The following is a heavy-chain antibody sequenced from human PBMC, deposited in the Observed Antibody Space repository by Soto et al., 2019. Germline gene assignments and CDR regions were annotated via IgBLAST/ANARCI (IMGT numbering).Heavy chain of an antibody. Sequence: SETLSLTCTVSGGSISSSSYYWGWIRQPPGKGLEWIGSIYYSGSTYYNPSLKSRVTISVDTSKNQFSVKLSSVTAADTAVYYCAREGGGYDPFDYWGQGTLVTVSS. D-gene: IGHD5-12*01. CDR3: AREGGGYDPFDY. V-gene: IGHV4-39*07. J-gene: IGHJ4*02. CDR2: IYYSGST. CDR1: GGSISSSSYY.